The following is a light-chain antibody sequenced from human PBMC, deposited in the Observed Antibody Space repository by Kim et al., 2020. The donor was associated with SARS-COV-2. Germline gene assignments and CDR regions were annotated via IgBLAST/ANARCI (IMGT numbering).Light chain of an antibody. CDR1: NIGSKS. CDR2: YDS. CDR3: QVWDSSSDHRRV. V-gene: IGLV3-21*04. Sequence: SYELTQPPSVSVAPGKTARITCGGNNIGSKSVHWYQQKPGQAPVLVIYYDSDRPSGIPERFSGSNSGNTATLTISRVEAGDEADYYCQVWDSSSDHRRV. J-gene: IGLJ3*02.